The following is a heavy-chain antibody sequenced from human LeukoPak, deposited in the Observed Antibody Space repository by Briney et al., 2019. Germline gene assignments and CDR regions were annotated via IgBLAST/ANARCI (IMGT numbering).Heavy chain of an antibody. CDR2: IKQDGSEK. CDR3: ARGRGFDS. V-gene: IGHV3-7*01. Sequence: ETLSLTCAVYGGSFSGYYWSWVRQAPGKGLEWVANIKQDGSEKYYVDSVKGRFTISRDNAKNSLYLQMNSLRAEDTAVYYCARGRGFDSWGLGTPIIVSS. CDR1: GGSFSGYY. J-gene: IGHJ4*02. D-gene: IGHD3-10*01.